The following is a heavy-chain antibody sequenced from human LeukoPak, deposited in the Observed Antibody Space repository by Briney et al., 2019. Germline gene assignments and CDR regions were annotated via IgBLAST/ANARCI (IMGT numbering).Heavy chain of an antibody. CDR1: GFMFGNYG. CDR2: IWYDGSKK. J-gene: IGHJ4*02. CDR3: AKDPQDYRSGSYPSL. D-gene: IGHD3-10*01. V-gene: IGHV3-33*06. Sequence: GGSLRLSCAASGFMFGNYGMHWVRQAPGQGLEWVALIWYDGSKKYYADAVKGRLTVSRDNSENTLYLQMNSLRADDTAVYYCAKDPQDYRSGSYPSLWGQGTLVTVSS.